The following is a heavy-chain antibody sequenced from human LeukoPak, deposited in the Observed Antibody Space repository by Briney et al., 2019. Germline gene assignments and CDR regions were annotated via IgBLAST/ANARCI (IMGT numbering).Heavy chain of an antibody. CDR3: ARLVVPAAPSYYYYGMDV. CDR1: GGSISSYY. CDR2: IYYSGST. Sequence: SETLSLTCTVSGGSISSYYWSWIRQPPGKGLEWIGYIYYSGSTNYNPSLKSRVTISVDTSKNQFSLKLSSVTAADTAVYYCARLVVPAAPSYYYYGMDVWGQGTTVTVSS. J-gene: IGHJ6*02. D-gene: IGHD2-2*01. V-gene: IGHV4-59*08.